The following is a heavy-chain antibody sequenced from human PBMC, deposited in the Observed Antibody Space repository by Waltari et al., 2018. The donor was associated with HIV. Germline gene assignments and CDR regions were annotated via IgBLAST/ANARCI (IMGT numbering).Heavy chain of an antibody. CDR2: SREEGRNK. V-gene: IGHV3-7*02. D-gene: IGHD2-15*01. CDR1: GFHFSGDG. J-gene: IGHJ5*02. Sequence: EVQVVESGGDLVQPGGSLRLSCAVSGFHFSGDGMAWVRQTPGRGLDWVGSSREEGRNKYYVDAVKGRFTITSDNAKNSLYLQMNSLRAEDTAVYYCTVVDGPGGQGTLVTV. CDR3: TVVDGP.